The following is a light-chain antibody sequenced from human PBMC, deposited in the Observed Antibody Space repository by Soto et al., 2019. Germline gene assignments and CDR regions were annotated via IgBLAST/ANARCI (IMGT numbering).Light chain of an antibody. V-gene: IGKV3-11*01. J-gene: IGKJ5*01. CDR1: QSVSSY. CDR2: DAS. Sequence: SPATLSFSPGERATLSCRASQSVSSYLAWYQQKPGQAPRLLIYDASNRATGIPARFSGSGSGTDFTLTISSLEPEDFAVYYCQQRSTFGQGTRLEIK. CDR3: QQRST.